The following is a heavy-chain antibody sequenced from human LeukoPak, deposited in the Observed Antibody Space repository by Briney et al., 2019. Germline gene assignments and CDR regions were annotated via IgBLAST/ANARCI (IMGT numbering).Heavy chain of an antibody. Sequence: PGGSLRLSCAASGFTFSSYWMTWVRQAPGTGLEWVANINQDGSEKYYVDSVKGRFTISRDNDRNSLYLQMNSLRAEDTAIYYCARQYSSSWYRGAFDPWGQGTLVTVSS. CDR2: INQDGSEK. CDR3: ARQYSSSWYRGAFDP. CDR1: GFTFSSYW. V-gene: IGHV3-7*01. D-gene: IGHD6-13*01. J-gene: IGHJ5*02.